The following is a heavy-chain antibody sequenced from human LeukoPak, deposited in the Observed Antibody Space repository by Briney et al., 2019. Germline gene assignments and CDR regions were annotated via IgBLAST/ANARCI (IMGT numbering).Heavy chain of an antibody. J-gene: IGHJ2*01. V-gene: IGHV1-24*01. CDR2: FEPEDGET. CDR1: GYTLTELS. CDR3: ATFTGTTDWYFDL. Sequence: ASVKVSCKVSGYTLTELSMHWVRQAPGKGLEWMGGFEPEDGETIYAQKFQGRVTMTEDTSTDTAYMELSSLRSEDTAVYYCATFTGTTDWYFDLWGRGTLVTVSS. D-gene: IGHD1-1*01.